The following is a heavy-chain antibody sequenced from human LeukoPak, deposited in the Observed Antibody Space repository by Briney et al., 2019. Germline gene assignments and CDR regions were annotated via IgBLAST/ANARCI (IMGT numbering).Heavy chain of an antibody. CDR1: GFTFSSYA. Sequence: RGSLRLSCAASGFTFSSYAMHWVRQAPGKGLEYVSAISSNGGSTYYANPVKGRFTISRDNAKNSLYLQMNSLRAEDTAVYYCARDLYRIVVVPHYFDYWGQGTLVTVSS. CDR3: ARDLYRIVVVPHYFDY. J-gene: IGHJ4*02. V-gene: IGHV3-64*01. CDR2: ISSNGGST. D-gene: IGHD3-22*01.